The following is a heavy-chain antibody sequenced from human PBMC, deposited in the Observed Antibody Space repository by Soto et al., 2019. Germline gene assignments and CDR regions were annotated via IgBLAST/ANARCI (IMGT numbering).Heavy chain of an antibody. CDR1: GFTFDDYA. Sequence: SLRLSCAASGFTFDDYAMHWVRQAPGKGLEWVSGISWNSGSIGYADSVKGRFTISRDNAKNSLYLQMNSLRAEDTALYYCAKGIVVVINHYFDYWGQGTLVTVSS. J-gene: IGHJ4*02. D-gene: IGHD3-22*01. CDR3: AKGIVVVINHYFDY. CDR2: ISWNSGSI. V-gene: IGHV3-9*01.